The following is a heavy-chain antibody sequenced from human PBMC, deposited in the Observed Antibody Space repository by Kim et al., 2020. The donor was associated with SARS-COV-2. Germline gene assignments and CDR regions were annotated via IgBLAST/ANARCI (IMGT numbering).Heavy chain of an antibody. CDR3: ARDIVAVAPKPTISV. CDR1: GGSFSNYA. CDR2: VIPFFATT. J-gene: IGHJ3*01. V-gene: IGHV1-69*13. D-gene: IGHD1-26*01. Sequence: SVKVSCKASGGSFSNYANSWVRHVPGQGLQWMGEVIPFFATTIYVQLFKGRVKITAVEAAATAYMELSSLRSDDTAVYYCARDIVAVAPKPTISVWGQGRLITVTS.